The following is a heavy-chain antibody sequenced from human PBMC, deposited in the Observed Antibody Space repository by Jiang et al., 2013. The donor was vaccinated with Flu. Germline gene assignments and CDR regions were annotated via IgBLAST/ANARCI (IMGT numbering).Heavy chain of an antibody. CDR2: INHSGST. Sequence: LLKPSETLSLTCAVYGGSFSGYYWSWIRQPPGKGLEWIGEINHSGSTNYNPSLKSRVTISVDTSKNQFSLKLSSVTAADTAVYYCARSEHYYDIKDWYFDLWGRGT. D-gene: IGHD3-22*01. CDR1: GGSFSGYY. CDR3: ARSEHYYDIKDWYFDL. V-gene: IGHV4-34*01. J-gene: IGHJ2*01.